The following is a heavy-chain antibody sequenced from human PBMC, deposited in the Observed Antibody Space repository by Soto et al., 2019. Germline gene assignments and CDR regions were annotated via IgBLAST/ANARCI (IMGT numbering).Heavy chain of an antibody. V-gene: IGHV1-69*12. CDR1: GGTFSSYA. CDR2: IIPIFGTA. D-gene: IGHD1-20*01. Sequence: QVQLVQSGAEVKKPGSSVKVSCKASGGTFSSYAISWVRQAPGQGLEWMGGIIPIFGTANYAQTFQGRVTITADESTSTAYMELSSLRSEDTAVDYCARDLYNWNKNWFDPWGQGNLVTVSS. J-gene: IGHJ5*02. CDR3: ARDLYNWNKNWFDP.